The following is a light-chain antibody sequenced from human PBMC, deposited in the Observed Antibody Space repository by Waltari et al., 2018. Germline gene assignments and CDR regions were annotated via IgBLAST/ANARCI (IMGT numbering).Light chain of an antibody. Sequence: DIQMTQSPSTLSASIGDRVTITCRASQSIRGWLTWYQQKPEKAPKLLIFKASNLQSVVTSRVSGSGSGTDFALTISSLQPDAFATYYCQHYKSYSPITFSQGTRLEIK. CDR1: QSIRGW. J-gene: IGKJ5*01. CDR2: KAS. V-gene: IGKV1-5*03. CDR3: QHYKSYSPIT.